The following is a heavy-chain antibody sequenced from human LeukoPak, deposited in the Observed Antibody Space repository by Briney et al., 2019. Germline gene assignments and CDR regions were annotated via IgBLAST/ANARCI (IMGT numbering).Heavy chain of an antibody. Sequence: SSETLSLTCTVSSGSISSYYWSWIRQPPGKGLEWLGYISYSGGTNYNPSLKSRVTISIDTSKNQFSLKLNSVTAADTAVYYCARGRGRASSTWYVGFDYWGQGILVTVSS. CDR3: ARGRGRASSTWYVGFDY. D-gene: IGHD6-13*01. CDR1: SGSISSYY. CDR2: ISYSGGT. V-gene: IGHV4-59*01. J-gene: IGHJ4*02.